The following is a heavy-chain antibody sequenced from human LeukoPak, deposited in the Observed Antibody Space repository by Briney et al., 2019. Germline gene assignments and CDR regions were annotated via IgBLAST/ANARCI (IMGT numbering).Heavy chain of an antibody. J-gene: IGHJ4*02. Sequence: GGSLRLSCAASGFTFSSYAMSWVRQAPGKGLEWVSAISGSGGSTYYADSVKGWLTISRDNSKNTLYLQMNSLRAEDTAVYYCAKDSIAVAAYYFDYWGQGTLVTVSS. V-gene: IGHV3-23*01. CDR3: AKDSIAVAAYYFDY. CDR2: ISGSGGST. CDR1: GFTFSSYA. D-gene: IGHD6-19*01.